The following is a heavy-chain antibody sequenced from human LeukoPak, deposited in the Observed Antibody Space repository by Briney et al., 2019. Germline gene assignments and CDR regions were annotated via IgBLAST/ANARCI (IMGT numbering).Heavy chain of an antibody. CDR1: SYTLTSYG. J-gene: IGHJ4*02. CDR2: ISAYNGNT. V-gene: IGHV1-18*01. Sequence: ASVKVSCKASSYTLTSYGISWVRQAPGQGLEWMGWISAYNGNTNYAQKLQGRVTITTDTSTSKAYMELRSLRSDDTAVYYCARDHRYCSSTSCVRGRLGYWGQGTLVTVSS. D-gene: IGHD2-2*01. CDR3: ARDHRYCSSTSCVRGRLGY.